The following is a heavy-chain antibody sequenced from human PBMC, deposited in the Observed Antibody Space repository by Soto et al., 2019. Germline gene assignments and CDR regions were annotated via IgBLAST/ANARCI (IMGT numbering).Heavy chain of an antibody. D-gene: IGHD2-15*01. J-gene: IGHJ5*02. CDR2: ISSSSSTI. V-gene: IGHV3-48*02. CDR3: SREPNTLGGFDP. CDR1: GFTFSSYS. Sequence: RGSLRLSCAASGFTFSSYSMNWARQAPGKGLEWVSYISSSSSTIYYADSVKGRFTISRDNAKNSLYLQMNSLRDEDTAVYYCSREPNTLGGFDPWGQGTMVTVYS.